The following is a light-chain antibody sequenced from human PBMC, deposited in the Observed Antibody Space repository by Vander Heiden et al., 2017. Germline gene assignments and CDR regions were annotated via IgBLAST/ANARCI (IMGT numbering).Light chain of an antibody. CDR2: KVS. CDR3: MQGTHWPLYT. CDR1: QSLVYSDGNSY. Sequence: VVMTQSPPSLPVTLGPPSSISSCTSQSLVYSDGNSYLNWFQQRPGQSPRRLIYKVSNRDSGVPDRVSGSGSGTDFTLKISRVEAEDVGVYYCMQGTHWPLYTFGQGTKLEIK. V-gene: IGKV2-30*01. J-gene: IGKJ2*01.